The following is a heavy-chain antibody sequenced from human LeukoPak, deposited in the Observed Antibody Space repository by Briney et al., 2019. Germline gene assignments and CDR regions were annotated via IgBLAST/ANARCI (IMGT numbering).Heavy chain of an antibody. CDR1: GFTFSDYY. CDR3: ARLGWATAPLDY. V-gene: IGHV3-11*06. D-gene: IGHD5-12*01. Sequence: GGSLRLSCAASGFTFSDYYMSWIRQAPGKGLEWVSYISSSSSYTNYADSVKGRFTISRDNAKNSLYLQMNSLRAEDTAVYYCARLGWATAPLDYWGQGTLATVSS. J-gene: IGHJ4*02. CDR2: ISSSSSYT.